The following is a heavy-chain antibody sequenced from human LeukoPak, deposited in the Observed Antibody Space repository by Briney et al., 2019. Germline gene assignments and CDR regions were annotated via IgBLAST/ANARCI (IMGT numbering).Heavy chain of an antibody. D-gene: IGHD6-13*01. Sequence: GGSLRLSCAASGFAFSDHFMNWIRQAPGRGLEWISYISSSSNNIKYADSVKGRFTISRDNARNSLYLQMNSLRAEDTAVYYCARVIAAAGYDAFDIWGQGTMVTVSS. CDR3: ARVIAAAGYDAFDI. CDR2: ISSSSNNI. CDR1: GFAFSDHF. V-gene: IGHV3-11*05. J-gene: IGHJ3*02.